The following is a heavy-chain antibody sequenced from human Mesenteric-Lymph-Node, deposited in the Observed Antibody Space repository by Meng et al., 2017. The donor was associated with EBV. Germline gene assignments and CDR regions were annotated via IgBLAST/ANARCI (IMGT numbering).Heavy chain of an antibody. V-gene: IGHV6-1*01. CDR3: ASSRPLAGNWNYHY. D-gene: IGHD1-7*01. CDR1: VDSVSSSSAA. Sequence: QVQLQQSGPGLVKPSXTLSLTCVXSVDSVSSSSAAWTWIRQYPSRGLTWLGRTYYRSKWYNDYAVFVKSRITINPDTSKNQFSLQLNSVTPEDTAVYYCASSRPLAGNWNYHYWGQGTLVTVSS. CDR2: TYYRSKWYN. J-gene: IGHJ4*02.